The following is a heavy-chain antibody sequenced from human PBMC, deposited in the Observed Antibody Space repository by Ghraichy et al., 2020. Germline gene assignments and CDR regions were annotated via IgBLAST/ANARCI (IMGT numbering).Heavy chain of an antibody. J-gene: IGHJ5*01. CDR1: GGSISNFY. CDR2: IHFSGKT. D-gene: IGHD3-16*01. Sequence: ETLSLTCNVSGGSISNFYWSWIRQPPGRGLEWLGYIHFSGKTYYNTSLKSRISMTLDTSKNHVSLNLNSVSAADTAVYFCARLQLLWGYFFDSWGHGTLVTVS. V-gene: IGHV4-59*01. CDR3: ARLQLLWGYFFDS.